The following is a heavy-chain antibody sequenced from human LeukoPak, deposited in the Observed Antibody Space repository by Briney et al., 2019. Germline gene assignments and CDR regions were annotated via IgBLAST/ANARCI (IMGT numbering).Heavy chain of an antibody. CDR3: AREASGI. Sequence: SETLSLTCAVYGVSLRGYYWSWIRQPPGKGLEWIGEINHSGSTNYNPSLKSRVTISVDTSKNQFSLKLSSVTAADTAVYYCAREASGIWGQGTMVTVSS. V-gene: IGHV4-34*01. CDR1: GVSLRGYY. CDR2: INHSGST. J-gene: IGHJ3*02.